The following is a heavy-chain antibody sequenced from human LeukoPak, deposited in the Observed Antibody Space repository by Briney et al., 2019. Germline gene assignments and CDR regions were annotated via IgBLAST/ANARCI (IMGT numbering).Heavy chain of an antibody. D-gene: IGHD6-19*01. V-gene: IGHV3-11*06. CDR3: AREISSGWYSMRAFDI. Sequence: PGGSLRHSCAASGFTFSDYYMSWIRQAPGKGLEWVSYISSSSSYTNYADSVKGRFTIPRDNAKNSLYLQMNSLRAEDTAVYYCAREISSGWYSMRAFDIWGQGTMVTVSS. CDR2: ISSSSSYT. CDR1: GFTFSDYY. J-gene: IGHJ3*02.